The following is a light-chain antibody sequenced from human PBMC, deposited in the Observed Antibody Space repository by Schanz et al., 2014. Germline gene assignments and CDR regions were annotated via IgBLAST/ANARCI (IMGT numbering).Light chain of an antibody. CDR2: DVS. J-gene: IGLJ3*02. CDR3: SSYTSSSTQV. CDR1: SSDVGTFNY. V-gene: IGLV2-14*01. Sequence: QSALTQPASVSGSPGQSITLSCTGTSSDVGTFNYVSWYQQSPGKAPKLMIYDVSNRPSGVSNRFSGSKSGNTASLTISGLQAEDEADYYCSSYTSSSTQVFGGGTKLTVL.